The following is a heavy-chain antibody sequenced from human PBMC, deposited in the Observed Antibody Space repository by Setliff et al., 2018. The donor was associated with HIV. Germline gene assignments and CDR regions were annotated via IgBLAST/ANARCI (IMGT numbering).Heavy chain of an antibody. V-gene: IGHV4-4*09. CDR2: IHASGKT. Sequence: PSETLSLTCTVSGDTDFYWNWIRQPPGKGLEWIGYIHASGKTNYNPSLKSRVTISVDTSKNQFSLKLNSVTAADTAVYYCARHPRWDWFDPWGQGTLVTVSS. J-gene: IGHJ5*02. CDR3: ARHPRWDWFDP. D-gene: IGHD1-26*01. CDR1: GDTDFY.